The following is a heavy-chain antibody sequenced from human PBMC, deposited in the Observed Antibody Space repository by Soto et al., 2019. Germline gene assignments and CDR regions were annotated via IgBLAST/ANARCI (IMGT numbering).Heavy chain of an antibody. D-gene: IGHD2-21*02. Sequence: ASVKVSCKASGGTFSSYAISWVRQAPGQGLEWMGGIIPIFGTANYAQKFQGRVTITADESTSTAYMELSSLRSEDTAVYYCARINCGGDCYSSPWYYYYGMDVWGQGTTVTVSS. CDR2: IIPIFGTA. CDR3: ARINCGGDCYSSPWYYYYGMDV. CDR1: GGTFSSYA. V-gene: IGHV1-69*13. J-gene: IGHJ6*02.